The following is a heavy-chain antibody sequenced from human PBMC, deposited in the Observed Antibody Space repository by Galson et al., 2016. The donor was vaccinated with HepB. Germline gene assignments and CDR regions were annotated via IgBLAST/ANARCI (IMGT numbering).Heavy chain of an antibody. CDR1: GYSFSTYW. Sequence: QSGAEVKRPGESLRISCEVSGYSFSTYWISWVRQMPGKGLEWMGRIDPSDSYTNYSPSFQGHVTISADRSISTAYLQWSSLKASDTAMYYCARHPLRRADSDKERGFDYWGQGTLITVSS. CDR2: IDPSDSYT. CDR3: ARHPLRRADSDKERGFDY. J-gene: IGHJ4*02. D-gene: IGHD4-17*01. V-gene: IGHV5-10-1*01.